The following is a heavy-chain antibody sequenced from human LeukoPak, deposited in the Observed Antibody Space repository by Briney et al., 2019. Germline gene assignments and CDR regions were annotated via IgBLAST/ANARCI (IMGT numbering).Heavy chain of an antibody. J-gene: IGHJ4*02. CDR1: GFTFSDSW. CDR3: ARDLEYQLSDY. V-gene: IGHV3-74*01. CDR2: INSGGTVT. D-gene: IGHD2-2*01. Sequence: GGSLRLSCAASGFTFSDSWMHWVRQAPGKGLVWVSRINSGGTVTNYADSVKGRLTISRDNAKNTLYLQMNSLRAEDTAVYYCARDLEYQLSDYWGQGTLVTVSS.